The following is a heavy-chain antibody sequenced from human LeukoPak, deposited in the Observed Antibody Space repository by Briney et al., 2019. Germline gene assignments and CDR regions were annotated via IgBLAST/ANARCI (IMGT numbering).Heavy chain of an antibody. J-gene: IGHJ5*02. CDR1: GFTFSSYA. CDR2: SSGRGGST. Sequence: GGSLRLSCTASGFTFSSYAMSWVRQAPGKGLEWVSVSSGRGGSTYYADSVKGRFSISRDNSKNTLYLQMKRLRAEDTAVYYCAKDRYYDHTNNHFESESWGQGTLVTVSS. D-gene: IGHD3-22*01. V-gene: IGHV3-23*01. CDR3: AKDRYYDHTNNHFESES.